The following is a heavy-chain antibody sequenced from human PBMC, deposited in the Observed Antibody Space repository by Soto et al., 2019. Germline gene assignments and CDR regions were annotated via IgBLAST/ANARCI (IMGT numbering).Heavy chain of an antibody. V-gene: IGHV5-51*01. CDR2: IYPGDSDI. D-gene: IGHD2-21*02. Sequence: EVQLVQSGAEVKKPGESLKISCEGSGYSFPNHWIGWVRQMPGKGLEWMGIIYPGDSDIRYSPSFQGQVTISAHKSINTAYLQWSSLRASDTAIYYCARQSIYCLGDCRPENAFDIWGRGTMVTVSS. CDR1: GYSFPNHW. CDR3: ARQSIYCLGDCRPENAFDI. J-gene: IGHJ3*02.